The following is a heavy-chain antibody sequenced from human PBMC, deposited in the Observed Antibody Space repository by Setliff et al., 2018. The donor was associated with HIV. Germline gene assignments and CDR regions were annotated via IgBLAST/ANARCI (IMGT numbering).Heavy chain of an antibody. D-gene: IGHD1-26*01. Sequence: SETLSLTCTVSGGSISSGSYYWNWIRQPAGKGLEWIGRIYSSGSTSQNPSLKSRVTLSVDTSRNQFSLNLSSVTAADTAMYYCARDGGWEPQTPLDAFHIWGQGTMVTVSS. CDR2: IYSSGST. J-gene: IGHJ3*02. CDR3: ARDGGWEPQTPLDAFHI. CDR1: GGSISSGSYY. V-gene: IGHV4-61*02.